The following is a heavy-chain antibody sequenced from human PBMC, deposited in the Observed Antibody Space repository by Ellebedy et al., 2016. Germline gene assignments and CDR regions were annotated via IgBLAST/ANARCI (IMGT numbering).Heavy chain of an antibody. CDR1: GYTFTAYW. CDR2: IFPRDFET. D-gene: IGHD2-15*01. CDR3: ARFIAFDNCHSPCNSYAMDV. Sequence: GESLKISXKTSGYTFTAYWIAWVRQMPGKGLEWMGIIFPRDFETKNSPSFEDQFTISADKSISTAYLQWNSLKVSDTAIYYCARFIAFDNCHSPCNSYAMDVWGQGTTVTVSS. J-gene: IGHJ6*02. V-gene: IGHV5-51*06.